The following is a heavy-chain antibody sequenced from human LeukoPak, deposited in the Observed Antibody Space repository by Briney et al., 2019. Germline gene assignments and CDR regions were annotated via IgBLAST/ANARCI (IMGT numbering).Heavy chain of an antibody. V-gene: IGHV3-23*01. CDR3: AKGGKWDVTPFDY. CDR1: GFTLSSYS. J-gene: IGHJ4*02. D-gene: IGHD1-26*01. CDR2: ISGGGGST. Sequence: GGSLRLSCAASGFTLSSYSMNWVRQAPGKGLEWVSTISGGGGSTYYADSVKGRFTISRDNSKNTLYLQVNSLRAEDTAVYYCAKGGKWDVTPFDYWGQGTLVTVSS.